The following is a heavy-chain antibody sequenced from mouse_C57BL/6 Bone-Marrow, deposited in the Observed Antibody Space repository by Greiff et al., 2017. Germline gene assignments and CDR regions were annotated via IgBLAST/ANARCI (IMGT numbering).Heavy chain of an antibody. CDR1: GYTFTDYY. CDR2: INPYNGGT. Sequence: VQLQQSGPVLVKPGASVKMSCKASGYTFTDYYMNWVKQSHGKSLEWIGDINPYNGGTSYNQKFKGKATLTVDKSSSTAYMELISLTSEDSAVYYCAAITTVVDYYAMDYWGQGTSVTVSS. CDR3: AAITTVVDYYAMDY. D-gene: IGHD1-1*01. J-gene: IGHJ4*01. V-gene: IGHV1-19*01.